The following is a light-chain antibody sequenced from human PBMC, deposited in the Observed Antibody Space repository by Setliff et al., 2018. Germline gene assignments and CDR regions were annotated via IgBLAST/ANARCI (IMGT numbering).Light chain of an antibody. CDR3: SAYTSSSTYG. J-gene: IGLJ1*01. Sequence: QSVLTQPASVSGSPGRSITISCSGTIGDVGAYDFVSWYQHHPGKAPKLVIYEVTNRPSGISNRFSGSKSGNSASLIISGLQAEDEADYYCSAYTSSSTYGFGTGTKSPS. CDR2: EVT. V-gene: IGLV2-14*01. CDR1: IGDVGAYDF.